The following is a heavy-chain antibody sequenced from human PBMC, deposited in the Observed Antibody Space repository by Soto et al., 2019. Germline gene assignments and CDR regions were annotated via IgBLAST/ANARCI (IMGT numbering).Heavy chain of an antibody. D-gene: IGHD6-19*01. V-gene: IGHV3-21*01. CDR2: ISSSSSYI. J-gene: IGHJ5*02. CDR1: GFTFSSYT. CDR3: ARDLIPYSSGWDHWFDP. Sequence: GGSLRLSCAASGFTFSSYTMNWVRQAPGKGLEWVSSISSSSSYIYYADSVKGRFTISRDNAKNSLYLQMNSLRAEDTAVYYCARDLIPYSSGWDHWFDPWGQGTLVTVSS.